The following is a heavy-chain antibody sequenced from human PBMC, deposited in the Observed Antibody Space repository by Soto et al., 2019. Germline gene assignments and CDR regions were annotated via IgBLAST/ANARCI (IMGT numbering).Heavy chain of an antibody. CDR1: GFPFSAYW. CDR3: AAWPRSSWFDY. V-gene: IGHV3-7*05. Sequence: VQLAESGGGLVQPGGSLILSCVGSGFPFSAYWMGWVRQSPVRGLEWVANIKQDGTEKMYVDSVKGRFTVSRDNAENSVYLHLNSLRVEDTAVYYCAAWPRSSWFDYWGRGTLVTVSS. J-gene: IGHJ4*02. D-gene: IGHD6-13*01. CDR2: IKQDGTEK.